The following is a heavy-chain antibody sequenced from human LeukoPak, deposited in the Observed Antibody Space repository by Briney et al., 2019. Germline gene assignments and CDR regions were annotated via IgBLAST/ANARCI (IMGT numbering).Heavy chain of an antibody. D-gene: IGHD3-22*01. CDR3: ARGAPPNYYDSSGYLDY. CDR1: GYTFTGYY. J-gene: IGHJ4*02. Sequence: ASVKVSCKASGYTFTGYYMHWVRQAPGQGLECVGIINPSGGGTNYGQKFQGRVTMTSDMSTSTVYMELSSLRSEDTAVYYCARGAPPNYYDSSGYLDYWGQGTLVTVSS. V-gene: IGHV1-46*01. CDR2: INPSGGGT.